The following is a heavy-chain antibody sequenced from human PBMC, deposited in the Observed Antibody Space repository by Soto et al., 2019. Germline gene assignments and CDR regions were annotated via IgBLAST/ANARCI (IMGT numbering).Heavy chain of an antibody. CDR2: IVVGSGNT. CDR1: GFTFTSSA. Sequence: ASVKVSCKASGFTFTSSAVQWVRQARGQRLEWIGWIVVGSGNTNYAQKFQERVTITRDMSTSTAYMELSSLRSEDTAVYYCAADPLYSYGPLGPASGDYWGQGTLVTVSS. J-gene: IGHJ4*02. CDR3: AADPLYSYGPLGPASGDY. D-gene: IGHD5-18*01. V-gene: IGHV1-58*01.